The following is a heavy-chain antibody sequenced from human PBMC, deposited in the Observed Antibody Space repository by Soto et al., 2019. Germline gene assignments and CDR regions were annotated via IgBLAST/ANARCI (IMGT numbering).Heavy chain of an antibody. CDR3: ARGLGYCSSTSCSEAFDI. J-gene: IGHJ3*02. CDR1: GYTFTSYG. D-gene: IGHD2-2*01. Sequence: GASVKVSCKASGYTFTSYGISWVRQAPGQGLEWMGWISAYNGNTNYAQKLQGRVTMTTDTSTSTAYMELRSLRSEDTAVYYCARGLGYCSSTSCSEAFDIWGQGTMVT. V-gene: IGHV1-18*01. CDR2: ISAYNGNT.